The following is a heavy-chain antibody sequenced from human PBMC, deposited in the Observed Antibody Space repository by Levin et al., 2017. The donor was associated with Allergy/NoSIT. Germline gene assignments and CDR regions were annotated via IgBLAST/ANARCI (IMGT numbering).Heavy chain of an antibody. CDR1: GGTFSTTS. V-gene: IGHV1-69*02. CDR2: IIPVYGIA. J-gene: IGHJ3*02. D-gene: IGHD2-2*01. Sequence: SVKVSCKASGGTFSTTSINWLRQAPGQGLEWMGRIIPVYGIANHAQKFQGRVTISADTSTSTGDMELSSLRSEDTAVYYCARGPQHCTSSTCYDAFDIWGQGTMVTVSS. CDR3: ARGPQHCTSSTCYDAFDI.